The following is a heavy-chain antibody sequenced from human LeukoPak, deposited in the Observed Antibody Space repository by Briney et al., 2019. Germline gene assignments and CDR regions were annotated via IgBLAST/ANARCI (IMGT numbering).Heavy chain of an antibody. Sequence: SVKLSCKISGGTFSSSAITCVRQAPGQGLEWMGRIIPVLNITTYAQKFQGSVTITADTSTSTVYMELSSLRSEETAVDYCARDQGLTAAPAYGLDVWGQGTTVIVSS. V-gene: IGHV1-69*04. CDR2: IIPVLNIT. D-gene: IGHD5-18*01. CDR3: ARDQGLTAAPAYGLDV. J-gene: IGHJ6*02. CDR1: GGTFSSSA.